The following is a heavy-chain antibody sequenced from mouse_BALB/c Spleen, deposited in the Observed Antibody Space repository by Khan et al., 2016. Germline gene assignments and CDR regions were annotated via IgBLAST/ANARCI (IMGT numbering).Heavy chain of an antibody. Sequence: QVQLKESGAELVRPGASVKLSCKASGHPFTTYWMNWFKQRPEQGLEWIGRIDPYDSETYYDQKFKDKAILTVDKSSSTAFMQLSSLTSEDSAVYYCARGSKVLDYWGQGTTLTVSS. CDR1: GHPFTTYW. CDR3: ARGSKVLDY. CDR2: IDPYDSET. J-gene: IGHJ2*01. V-gene: IGHV1-52*01.